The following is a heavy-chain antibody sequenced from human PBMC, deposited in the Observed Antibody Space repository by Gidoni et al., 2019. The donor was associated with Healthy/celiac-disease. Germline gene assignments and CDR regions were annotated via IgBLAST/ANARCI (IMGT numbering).Heavy chain of an antibody. CDR3: TTGLVATIYSDSDY. J-gene: IGHJ4*02. Sequence: EVQLVESGGGLVKPGGSLRLPCAASRFTFSNAWMNWVRQASGQGLEWVGRIKSKTDGGTTDYAAPVKGRFTISRDDSKNTLYLQMNSLKTEDTAVYYCTTGLVATIYSDSDYWGQGTLVTVSS. CDR1: RFTFSNAW. D-gene: IGHD5-12*01. CDR2: IKSKTDGGTT. V-gene: IGHV3-15*07.